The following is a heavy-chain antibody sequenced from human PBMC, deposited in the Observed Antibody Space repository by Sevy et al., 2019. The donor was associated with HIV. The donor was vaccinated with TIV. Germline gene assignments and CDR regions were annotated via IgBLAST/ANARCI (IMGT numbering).Heavy chain of an antibody. V-gene: IGHV3-30*02. J-gene: IGHJ4*02. CDR1: GFTFSSYG. D-gene: IGHD3-9*01. Sequence: GGSLRLSCAASGFTFSSYGMHWVRQAPGKGLEWVAFIWYDGSDKYYADSVKGRFAISRDNSKNTLYLQMNTLRIEDTAVYYCASDILTGSDYWGQGPLVTVSS. CDR3: ASDILTGSDY. CDR2: IWYDGSDK.